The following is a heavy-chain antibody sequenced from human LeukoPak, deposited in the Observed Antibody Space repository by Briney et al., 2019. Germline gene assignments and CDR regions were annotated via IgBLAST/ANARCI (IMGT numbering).Heavy chain of an antibody. CDR2: IYTSGST. Sequence: SETLSLTCTVSGGSICSGSYYWSWIRQPAGKGLEWIGRIYTSGSTNYNPSLKGRVTISVDTSKNQFSLKLSSVTPADTAVYYCARGLYGDYGDYWGQGTLVTGSS. J-gene: IGHJ4*02. D-gene: IGHD4-17*01. CDR3: ARGLYGDYGDY. V-gene: IGHV4-61*02. CDR1: GGSICSGSYY.